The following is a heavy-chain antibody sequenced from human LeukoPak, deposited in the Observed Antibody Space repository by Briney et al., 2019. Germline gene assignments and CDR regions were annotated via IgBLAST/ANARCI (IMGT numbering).Heavy chain of an antibody. Sequence: PSETLSLTCAVYGGSFSGYYWSWVRQAPGKGLEWVSVIPSSGDNTYYADSVKGRFTISRDNSKNTLYLQMNSLRAEDTAVYYCAKGYTGSAHSNCDYWGQGTLVTVSS. D-gene: IGHD3-10*01. J-gene: IGHJ4*02. CDR3: AKGYTGSAHSNCDY. V-gene: IGHV3-23*01. CDR1: GGSFSGYY. CDR2: IPSSGDNT.